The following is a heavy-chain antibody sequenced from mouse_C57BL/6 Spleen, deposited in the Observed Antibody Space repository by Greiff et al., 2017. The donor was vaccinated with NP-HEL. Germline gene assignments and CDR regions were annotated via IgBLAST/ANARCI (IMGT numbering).Heavy chain of an antibody. CDR2: IYPGSGST. D-gene: IGHD2-2*01. V-gene: IGHV1-55*01. CDR1: GYTFTSYW. Sequence: VQLQQPGAELVKPGASVKMSCKASGYTFTSYWITWVKQRPGQGLEWIGDIYPGSGSTNYNEKFKSKATLTVDTSSSTAYMQLSSLTSEDSAVYYCARGEGAFGYDPPFAYWGQGTLVTVSA. J-gene: IGHJ3*01. CDR3: ARGEGAFGYDPPFAY.